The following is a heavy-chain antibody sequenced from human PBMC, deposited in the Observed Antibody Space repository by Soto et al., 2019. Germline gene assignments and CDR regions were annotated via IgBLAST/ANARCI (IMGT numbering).Heavy chain of an antibody. CDR2: ISGSGTYT. V-gene: IGHV3-11*06. D-gene: IGHD4-4*01. CDR1: GSTFSDHY. CDR3: TTVHFYGLDV. Sequence: GSRRLSGAASGSTFSDHYMSWILQAPGKGLEWVSYISGSGTYTNHAASVKGLFTISRDNAKNSLYLQMNSLSAEDTAVYYCTTVHFYGLDVWGQGTTVTVSS. J-gene: IGHJ6*02.